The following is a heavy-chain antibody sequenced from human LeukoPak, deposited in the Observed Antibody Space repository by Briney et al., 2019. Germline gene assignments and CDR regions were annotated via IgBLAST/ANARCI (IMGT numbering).Heavy chain of an antibody. CDR3: ARPEWFGENAFDI. J-gene: IGHJ3*02. Sequence: SETLSLTCTVSGGSISSGSYYWSWIRQPAGKGLEWIGRIYTSGSTNYNPSLKSRVTISVDTSKNQFSLKLSSVTAADTAVYYCARPEWFGENAFDIWSQGTMVTVSS. CDR2: IYTSGST. D-gene: IGHD3-10*01. V-gene: IGHV4-61*02. CDR1: GGSISSGSYY.